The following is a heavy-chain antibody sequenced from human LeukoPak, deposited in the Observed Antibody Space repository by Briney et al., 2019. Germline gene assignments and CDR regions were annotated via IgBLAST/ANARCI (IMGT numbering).Heavy chain of an antibody. CDR2: INGDGTSACT. V-gene: IGHV3-74*01. J-gene: IGHJ4*02. Sequence: PGGSLRLSCAASGFTFSTYWMHWVRQAPGKGLVWVSRINGDGTSACTSYADSVKGRFTISRDNAKNTLYLHMNTLRAEDTAVYYCARDRDYGAPDYWGQGTLVTVSS. CDR3: ARDRDYGAPDY. D-gene: IGHD4-17*01. CDR1: GFTFSTYW.